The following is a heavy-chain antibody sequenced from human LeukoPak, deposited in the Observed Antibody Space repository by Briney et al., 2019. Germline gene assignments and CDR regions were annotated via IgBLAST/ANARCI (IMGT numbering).Heavy chain of an antibody. Sequence: GGSLRLSCAASGFTFSNYAMSWVRQAPGKGLEWVSAILGSGGSTYYADSVRGRFTISRDNSKNTLYLEMNSLRAEDTAVYYCARVGTTVSTNYYGMDVWGQGTTVTVSS. V-gene: IGHV3-23*01. CDR2: ILGSGGST. CDR3: ARVGTTVSTNYYGMDV. CDR1: GFTFSNYA. J-gene: IGHJ6*02. D-gene: IGHD4-11*01.